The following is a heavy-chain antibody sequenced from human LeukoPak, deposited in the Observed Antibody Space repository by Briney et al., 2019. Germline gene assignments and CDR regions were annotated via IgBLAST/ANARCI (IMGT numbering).Heavy chain of an antibody. Sequence: GASVKVSCKASGYTFTSYGISWVRQAPGQGLEWMGRISAYNGNTNYAQKLQGRVTMTTDTSTSTAYMELRSLRSDDTAVYYCAREAGYSSGWYGGFYYYYGMDVWGQGTTVTVSS. J-gene: IGHJ6*02. CDR1: GYTFTSYG. D-gene: IGHD6-19*01. CDR3: AREAGYSSGWYGGFYYYYGMDV. V-gene: IGHV1-18*01. CDR2: ISAYNGNT.